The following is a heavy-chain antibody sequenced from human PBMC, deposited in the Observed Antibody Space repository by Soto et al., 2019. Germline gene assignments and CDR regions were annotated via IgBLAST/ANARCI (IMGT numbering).Heavy chain of an antibody. D-gene: IGHD2-15*01. Sequence: EVQLVESGGGLVKPGGSLRLSCAASGFTFSSYSMNWVRQAPGKGLEWVSSISSSSSYIYYADSVKGRFTISRDNAKNSLYLQMNSLRAEDTAVYYCAREVKEYCSGGSCYFGNWFDPWGQGTLVTVSS. V-gene: IGHV3-21*01. CDR2: ISSSSSYI. CDR1: GFTFSSYS. CDR3: AREVKEYCSGGSCYFGNWFDP. J-gene: IGHJ5*02.